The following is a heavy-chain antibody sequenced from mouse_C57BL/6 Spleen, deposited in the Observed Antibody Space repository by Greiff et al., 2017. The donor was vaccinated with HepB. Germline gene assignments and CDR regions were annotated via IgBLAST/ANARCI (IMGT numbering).Heavy chain of an antibody. CDR2: IYPGDGDT. CDR1: GYAFSSSW. V-gene: IGHV1-82*01. J-gene: IGHJ2*01. Sequence: VQLQQSGPELVKPGASVKISCKASGYAFSSSWMNWVKQRPGKGLEWIGRIYPGDGDTNYNGKFKGKATLTADKSSSTAYMQLSSLTSEDSAVYFCAREITTVVARYFDYWGQGTTLTVSS. D-gene: IGHD1-1*01. CDR3: AREITTVVARYFDY.